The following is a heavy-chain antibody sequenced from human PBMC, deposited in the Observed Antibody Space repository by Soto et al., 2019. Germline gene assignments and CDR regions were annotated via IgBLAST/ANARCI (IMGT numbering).Heavy chain of an antibody. V-gene: IGHV3-23*01. CDR2: ISGTGAST. D-gene: IGHD5-12*01. Sequence: GGSLRLFCEASGFRFSSFGMSWVRQVPGMGLEWVSSISGTGASTYYADSVKGRFTISRDKSISTAYLQWSSLKTSDTATYYCASVNVVSTNNNWFETWGQGTLVTVSS. CDR1: GFRFSSFG. CDR3: ASVNVVSTNNNWFET. J-gene: IGHJ5*02.